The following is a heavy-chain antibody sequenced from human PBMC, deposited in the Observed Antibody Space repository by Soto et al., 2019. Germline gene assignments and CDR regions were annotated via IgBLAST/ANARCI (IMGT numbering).Heavy chain of an antibody. CDR1: GFTFSSYA. D-gene: IGHD2-15*01. CDR3: ARDHGARRGFCDY. Sequence: QVQLVESGGGVVQPGRYLRLSCAASGFTFSSYAMHWVRQAPGKGLEWVAVISYDGSNKYYADSVKGRFTISRDNSKNTLYLQMNSLRAEDTAVYYCARDHGARRGFCDYWGQGTLVTVSS. V-gene: IGHV3-30-3*01. J-gene: IGHJ4*02. CDR2: ISYDGSNK.